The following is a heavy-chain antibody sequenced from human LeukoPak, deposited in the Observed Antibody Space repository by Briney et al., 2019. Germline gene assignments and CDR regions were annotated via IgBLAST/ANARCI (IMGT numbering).Heavy chain of an antibody. CDR3: ARTTEGYCSSASCFGFSYSYYMDV. V-gene: IGHV4-61*01. CDR1: GYSISSGYY. J-gene: IGHJ6*03. Sequence: SETLSLTCTVSGYSISSGYYWGWIRQPPGKGLEWIGYIYYSGSTNYNPSLKSRVAISVDTSKNQFSLKLSSVIAADTAVYYCARTTEGYCSSASCFGFSYSYYMDVWGKGTTVTISS. CDR2: IYYSGST. D-gene: IGHD2-2*01.